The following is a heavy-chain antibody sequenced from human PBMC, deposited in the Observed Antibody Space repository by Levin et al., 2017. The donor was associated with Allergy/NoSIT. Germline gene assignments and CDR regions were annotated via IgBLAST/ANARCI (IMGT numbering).Heavy chain of an antibody. Sequence: QTGGSLRLSCAASGLSFSSYGMHWVRQAPGKGLEWVALITGDGGNKYYADSVKGRFTISRDNSKNTLYLQMNSLRAEDTAVYYCANRGDMDVWGQGTTVTVSS. V-gene: IGHV3-30*18. CDR1: GLSFSSYG. J-gene: IGHJ6*02. CDR3: ANRGDMDV. CDR2: ITGDGGNK.